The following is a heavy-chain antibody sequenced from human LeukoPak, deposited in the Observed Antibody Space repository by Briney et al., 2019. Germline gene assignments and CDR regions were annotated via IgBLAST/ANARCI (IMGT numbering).Heavy chain of an antibody. J-gene: IGHJ4*02. CDR1: GGSISSYY. Sequence: PSETLSLTCTVSGGSISSYYWSWIRQPPGKGLEWIGNIYYSGSTDYNPSLKSRVTISVDTSKNQISLRLSSVTAGDTAVYYCARYHYASGSFDYWGQGTLVTVSS. CDR3: ARYHYASGSFDY. D-gene: IGHD3-10*01. V-gene: IGHV4-59*01. CDR2: IYYSGST.